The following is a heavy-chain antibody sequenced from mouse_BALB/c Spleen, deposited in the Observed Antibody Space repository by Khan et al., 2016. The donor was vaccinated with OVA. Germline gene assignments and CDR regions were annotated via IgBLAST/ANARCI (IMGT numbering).Heavy chain of an antibody. CDR2: IWGGGGS. CDR1: GFSLSRYN. D-gene: IGHD2-14*01. CDR3: ARAYYRSDVYYAMDY. J-gene: IGHJ4*01. Sequence: QVQLKESGPGLVAPSQSLSITCTVSGFSLSRYNIHWVRQPPGQGLEWLGMIWGGGGSDYNSTLKSRLSISKDNSKSQVFLKMNSLQTDDSAMYYCARAYYRSDVYYAMDYWGQGTSVTVSS. V-gene: IGHV2-6-4*01.